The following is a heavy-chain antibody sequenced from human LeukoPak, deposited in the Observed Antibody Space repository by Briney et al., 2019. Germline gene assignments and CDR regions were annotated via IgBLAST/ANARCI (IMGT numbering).Heavy chain of an antibody. J-gene: IGHJ4*02. V-gene: IGHV3-48*01. CDR2: ISPSSDHI. CDR3: ASPVEVAGRGGF. CDR1: RFSFSSFN. Sequence: PGGSLRLSCAVSRFSFSSFNMHWVRQAPGKGLEWVSYISPSSDHIYYADFVKGRFTISRDNAKNSVYLQMNSLRAEDTALYYCASPVEVAGRGGFWGQGTLVTVSS. D-gene: IGHD6-19*01.